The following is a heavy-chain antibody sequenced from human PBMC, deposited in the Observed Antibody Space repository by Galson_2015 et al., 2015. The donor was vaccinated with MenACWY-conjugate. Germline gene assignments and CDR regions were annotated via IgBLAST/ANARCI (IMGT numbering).Heavy chain of an antibody. D-gene: IGHD1/OR15-1a*01. J-gene: IGHJ2*01. V-gene: IGHV3-21*01. CDR3: ARVASHKQHCFYFDP. Sequence: SLRLSCAASGFTFGIYTMNWVRQAPGKGLECVSSISSGSSYIHYVDSVKGRFTISRDNAKNSLFLQMNSLRDEDTAVYYCARVASHKQHCFYFDPWGRRSPVAVSS. CDR1: GFTFGIYT. CDR2: ISSGSSYI.